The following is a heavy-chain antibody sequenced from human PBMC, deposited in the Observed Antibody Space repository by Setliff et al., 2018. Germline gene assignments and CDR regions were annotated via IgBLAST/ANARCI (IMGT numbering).Heavy chain of an antibody. D-gene: IGHD6-13*01. Sequence: SETLSLTCTVSGGSISSGTNYWSWIRQPAGRGLEWIGHIDPSGNTNYQPSLKSRVTISGDTSKNQFSLTLSSVTAADTAVYYCARDAPYTNTWRYFDHWGQGTLVTVSS. CDR3: ARDAPYTNTWRYFDH. V-gene: IGHV4-61*09. J-gene: IGHJ4*02. CDR1: GGSISSGTNY. CDR2: IDPSGNT.